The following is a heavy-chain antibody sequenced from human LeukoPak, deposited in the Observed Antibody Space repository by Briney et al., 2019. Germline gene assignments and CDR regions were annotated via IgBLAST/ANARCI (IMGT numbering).Heavy chain of an antibody. CDR3: ARNPAAARYWFDS. Sequence: PGGSLRLSCAASGFPFSDYYRSWIRQAPGKGGEWVSYISSSGSTIYHADSVKGRFTICKDNAKNSLYLQMNNRSGHDTAVFYYARNPAAARYWFDSLLGRTMVTVSS. V-gene: IGHV3-11*04. D-gene: IGHD2-2*01. J-gene: IGHJ5*01. CDR1: GFPFSDYY. CDR2: ISSSGSTI.